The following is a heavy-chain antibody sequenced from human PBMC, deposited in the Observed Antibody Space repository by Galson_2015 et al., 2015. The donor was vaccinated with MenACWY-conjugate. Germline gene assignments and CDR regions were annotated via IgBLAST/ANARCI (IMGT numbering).Heavy chain of an antibody. CDR1: GFTFSSYA. CDR2: ISGSGGRT. Sequence: SLRLSCAASGFTFSSYAMSWVRQAPGKGLEWVSAISGSGGRTYYADSVKGRFTISRDNSKNTLYLQMNSLRAEDTAVYYCARYRLDTSATTDFWGQGTLVTVSS. V-gene: IGHV3-23*01. D-gene: IGHD6-19*01. CDR3: ARYRLDTSATTDF. J-gene: IGHJ4*02.